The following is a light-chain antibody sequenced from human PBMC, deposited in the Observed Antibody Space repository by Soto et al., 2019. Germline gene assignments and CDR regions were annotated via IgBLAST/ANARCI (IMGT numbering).Light chain of an antibody. CDR3: HQRQSWPRT. Sequence: EIVLTXAPATLXXXXVXGAXLXLRASQNVWSYLAWLQQKPGQAPRLLIYDASWRATGIPARFSGSGSGTDFTLTISSLQPEDFAVYYCHQRQSWPRTFGQGTKVDIK. CDR1: QNVWSY. CDR2: DAS. J-gene: IGKJ1*01. V-gene: IGKV3-11*01.